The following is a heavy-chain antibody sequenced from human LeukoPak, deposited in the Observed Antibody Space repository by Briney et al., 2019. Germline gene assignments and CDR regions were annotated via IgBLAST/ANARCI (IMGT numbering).Heavy chain of an antibody. CDR3: ARDFGDYGDAFDI. CDR1: GYPINNAYY. Sequence: PSETLSLTCAVSGYPINNAYYWVWIRQPPGKGLEWIGRIYTSGSTNYNPSLKSRVTMSVDTSKNQFSLKLSSVTAADTAVYYCARDFGDYGDAFDIWGQGTMVTVSS. CDR2: IYTSGST. V-gene: IGHV4-38-2*02. D-gene: IGHD4-17*01. J-gene: IGHJ3*02.